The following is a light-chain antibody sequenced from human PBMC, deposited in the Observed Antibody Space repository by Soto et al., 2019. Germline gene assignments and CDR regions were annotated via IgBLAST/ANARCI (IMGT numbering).Light chain of an antibody. CDR3: QQYNKWPLT. CDR2: GAS. J-gene: IGKJ1*01. Sequence: ETVMTQSPVTLSVSPGDTATLSCRASQRVSSHLAWYQQTPGQAPRLLIYGASTRATGIPVRFSGSASGTEFTLTISSLQSEDFTVYYCQQYNKWPLTFGQGTKVDI. CDR1: QRVSSH. V-gene: IGKV3-15*01.